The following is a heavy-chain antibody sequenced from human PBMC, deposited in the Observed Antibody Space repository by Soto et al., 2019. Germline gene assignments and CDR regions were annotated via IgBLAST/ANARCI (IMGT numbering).Heavy chain of an antibody. CDR1: GFTFTAYY. CDR3: AIGYTDDY. D-gene: IGHD5-18*01. J-gene: IGHJ4*01. CDR2: INPNTGDT. Sequence: QVQLVQSGVEVKQPGASVKVSCKASGFTFTAYYLHWVRQAPGQGIEWMGWINPNTGDTNFAQKFQDRVTMTRDTSINTAYMELSRLRSDDTAIYYCAIGYTDDYWGQGTLVTVSS. V-gene: IGHV1-2*02.